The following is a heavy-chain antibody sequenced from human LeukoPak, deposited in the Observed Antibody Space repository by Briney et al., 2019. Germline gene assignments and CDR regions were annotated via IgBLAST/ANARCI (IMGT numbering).Heavy chain of an antibody. CDR3: AASGYDLDWYFDL. D-gene: IGHD5-12*01. Sequence: PGGSLRLSCAASGFTFSTYTINWVRQAPGKGLQWVSSMSSSGDSIYLADSVKGRFSISRDSANNSLYLQMNSLGAEDTAVYYCAASGYDLDWYFDLWGRGTLVTASS. CDR2: MSSSGDSI. J-gene: IGHJ2*01. CDR1: GFTFSTYT. V-gene: IGHV3-21*01.